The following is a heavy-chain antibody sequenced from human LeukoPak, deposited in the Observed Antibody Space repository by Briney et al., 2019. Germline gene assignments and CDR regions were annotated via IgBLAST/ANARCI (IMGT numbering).Heavy chain of an antibody. CDR1: GYTFTSYG. J-gene: IGHJ4*02. Sequence: ASVKASCKASGYTFTSYGISWVRQAPGQGLEWMGWISAYNGNTNYAQKLQGRVTMTTDTSTSTAYMELRSLRSDDTAVYYCARGGTYYYDSSGYYEALDYWGQGTLVTVSS. D-gene: IGHD3-22*01. CDR2: ISAYNGNT. CDR3: ARGGTYYYDSSGYYEALDY. V-gene: IGHV1-18*01.